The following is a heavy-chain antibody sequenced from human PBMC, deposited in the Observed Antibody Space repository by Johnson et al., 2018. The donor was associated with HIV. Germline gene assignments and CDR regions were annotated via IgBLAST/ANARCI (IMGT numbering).Heavy chain of an antibody. CDR1: GFTFSYYG. CDR3: ARGGIRGYSYGPGAFDI. D-gene: IGHD5-18*01. Sequence: QVQLVESGGGVAQPGGSLRLSCAAFGFTFSYYGMHWVRQVPGKGLEWVAFIRYDGDNEYYVDSMKGRFTISRDNAKNSLYLQMNSLRAEDMAVYYCARGGIRGYSYGPGAFDIWGQGTMVTVSS. J-gene: IGHJ3*02. CDR2: IRYDGDNE. V-gene: IGHV3-30*02.